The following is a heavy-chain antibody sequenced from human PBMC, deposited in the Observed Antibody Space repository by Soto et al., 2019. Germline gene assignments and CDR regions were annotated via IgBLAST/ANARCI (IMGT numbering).Heavy chain of an antibody. J-gene: IGHJ6*04. CDR3: ASHLHYSYYGMDV. CDR2: IYYSGST. V-gene: IGHV4-59*08. CDR1: GGSISSYY. Sequence: QVQLQESGTGLVKPSETLALTCTVSGGSISSYYWCWIRQPPGKGLEWIGYIYYSGSTNYNPSLKRRVTRSVDTSKNKFSLKVSSVTAADTAVYYCASHLHYSYYGMDVWPKGTTVTVSS.